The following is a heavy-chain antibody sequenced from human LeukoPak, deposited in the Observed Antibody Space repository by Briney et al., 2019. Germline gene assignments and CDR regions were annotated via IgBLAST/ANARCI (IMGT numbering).Heavy chain of an antibody. CDR3: ARATFEVRGVTYYYYGMDV. V-gene: IGHV4-34*01. CDR2: INHSGST. CDR1: GGSFSGYY. D-gene: IGHD3-10*01. J-gene: IGHJ6*02. Sequence: SETLSLTCAVYGGSFSGYYWSWIRQPPGKGLEWIGEINHSGSTNYNPSLKSRVTISVDTSKNQFSLELSSVTAADTAVYYCARATFEVRGVTYYYYGMDVWGQGTTVTVSS.